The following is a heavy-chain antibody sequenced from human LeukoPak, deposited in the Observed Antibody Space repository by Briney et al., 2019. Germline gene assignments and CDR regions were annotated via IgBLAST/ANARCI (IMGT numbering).Heavy chain of an antibody. V-gene: IGHV4-39*07. D-gene: IGHD5-18*01. J-gene: IGHJ6*03. CDR3: ARGGRGYSFGLYYYYHYMDV. CDR2: IYYSGST. Sequence: SETLSLTCTVSGGSISSSSYYWGWIRQPPGKGLEWIWSIYYSGSTYYNPSLKSRVTISVDTSKNQFSLKLSSVTAADTAVYYCARGGRGYSFGLYYYYHYMDVWGKGTTVTVSS. CDR1: GGSISSSSYY.